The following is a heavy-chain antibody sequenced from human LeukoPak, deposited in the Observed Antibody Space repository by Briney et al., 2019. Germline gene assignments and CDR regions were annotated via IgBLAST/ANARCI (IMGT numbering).Heavy chain of an antibody. Sequence: GGSLRLSCRISGFIFNDHYLDWVRQAPGRGLEWVGRSQPKTRGYSTVYAASVEGRFTISRDESQNSIYLQLNSLIIEDTAVYFCVRGFNSFDMWGQGTTVTVSS. J-gene: IGHJ3*02. CDR2: SQPKTRGYST. CDR1: GFIFNDHY. CDR3: VRGFNSFDM. V-gene: IGHV3-72*01.